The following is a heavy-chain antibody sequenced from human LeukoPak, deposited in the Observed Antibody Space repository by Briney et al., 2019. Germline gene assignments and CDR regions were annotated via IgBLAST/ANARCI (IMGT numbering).Heavy chain of an antibody. CDR2: IYHSGNT. J-gene: IGHJ4*02. D-gene: IGHD4-17*01. CDR1: GGSISSGNW. V-gene: IGHV4-4*02. CDR3: ARNGDSSSVVD. Sequence: PSGTLSLTCAVSGGSISSGNWWSWIRQTPGKGLEWIGEIYHSGNTVHNPPLKSRVTVSVDNSKNQSSLRLTSVTAADTAVYYCARNGDSSSVVDWGQGTLVTVSS.